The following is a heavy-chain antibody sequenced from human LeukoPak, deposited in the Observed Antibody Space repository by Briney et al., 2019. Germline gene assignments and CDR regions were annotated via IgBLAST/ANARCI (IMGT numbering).Heavy chain of an antibody. D-gene: IGHD3-10*01. CDR3: ARARHGSGRYSGLRRDFDY. Sequence: SETLSLTCTVSGGSFSSGGYSWSWIRHHPGKGLEWIGYIYYSGSTYYNPSLKSRVTISVDTSKKQFSLKLSSVTAADTAVYYCARARHGSGRYSGLRRDFDYWGQGTQVTVSS. J-gene: IGHJ4*02. CDR2: IYYSGST. CDR1: GGSFSSGGYS. V-gene: IGHV4-31*03.